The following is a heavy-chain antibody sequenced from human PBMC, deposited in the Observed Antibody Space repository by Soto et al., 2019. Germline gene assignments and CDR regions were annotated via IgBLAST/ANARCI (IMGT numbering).Heavy chain of an antibody. V-gene: IGHV3-30-3*01. CDR2: IPSDGSAQ. J-gene: IGHJ4*02. CDR1: GFTFRDYA. CDR3: SRAVAGQVRSAWTWLDY. D-gene: IGHD1-1*01. Sequence: QVQLVESGGGVVQPGRSLRLSCEASGFTFRDYAMHWVRQAPGKGLEWVAAIPSDGSAQHYADSVKGRFSISRDNSKNTFSLQMHILSLKGAALYYCSRAVAGQVRSAWTWLDYWGRVTLVTVFS.